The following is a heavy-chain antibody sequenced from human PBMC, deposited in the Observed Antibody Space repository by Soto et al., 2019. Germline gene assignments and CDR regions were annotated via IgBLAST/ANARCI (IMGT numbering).Heavy chain of an antibody. V-gene: IGHV4-4*07. CDR1: GGSISTYY. Sequence: SETLSLTCTVSGGSISTYYWSWIRQPAGKGLEWIGRIDTSGNTNYNPSLKSRVTMSVDTSKKQFSLKLTSVTAADTAVYYCARYSSNWFQTEGMDVWGQGTTVS. D-gene: IGHD6-13*01. CDR2: IDTSGNT. J-gene: IGHJ6*02. CDR3: ARYSSNWFQTEGMDV.